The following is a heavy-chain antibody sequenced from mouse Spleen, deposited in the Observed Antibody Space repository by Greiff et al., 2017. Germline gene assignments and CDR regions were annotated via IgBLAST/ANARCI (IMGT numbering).Heavy chain of an antibody. J-gene: IGHJ4*01. D-gene: IGHD2-3*01. CDR1: GYTFTSYA. CDR2: INPDNDGT. V-gene: IGHV1-14*01. CDR3: ARDGYYVGAMDY. Sequence: EVHLKQSGPELVKPGASVKMSCKASGYTFTSYAMHWVKQTPGQGLEWIGYINPDNDGTKYNEKFKGKATLTSDKSSSTAYMELSSLTSEDSAVYYCARDGYYVGAMDYWGQGTPVTVSS.